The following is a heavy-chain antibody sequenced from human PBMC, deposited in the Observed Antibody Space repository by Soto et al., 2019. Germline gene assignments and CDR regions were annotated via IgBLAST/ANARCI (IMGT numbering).Heavy chain of an antibody. J-gene: IGHJ4*02. Sequence: TLSLTCTVSGGSITSSRYYWGWIRQSPGKGLEWIGSIYYIGTTYYSPSLKSRVTISVDTSKNQFSLKLSSVTAADTAVYYCARNRDGYNPYCFDYWGQGTLVTVSS. CDR3: ARNRDGYNPYCFDY. D-gene: IGHD5-12*01. V-gene: IGHV4-39*01. CDR1: GGSITSSRYY. CDR2: IYYIGTT.